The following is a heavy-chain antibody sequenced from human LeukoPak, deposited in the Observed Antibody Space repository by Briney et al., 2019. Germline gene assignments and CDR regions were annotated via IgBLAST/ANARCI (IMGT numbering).Heavy chain of an antibody. D-gene: IGHD3-9*01. V-gene: IGHV1-69*05. CDR2: IIPIFGTA. CDR1: GGTFSSYA. CDR3: ARDFDDILTGSADY. Sequence: SVKVSCKASGGTFSSYAISWVRQAPGQGLEWMGGIIPIFGTANYAQKFQGRVTITTDESTSTAYMELSSLRSEDTAVYYCARDFDDILTGSADYWGQGTLVTVSS. J-gene: IGHJ4*02.